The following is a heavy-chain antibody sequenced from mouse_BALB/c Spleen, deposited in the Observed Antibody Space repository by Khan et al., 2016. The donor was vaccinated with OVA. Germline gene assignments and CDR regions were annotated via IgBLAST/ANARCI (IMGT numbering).Heavy chain of an antibody. D-gene: IGHD3-3*01. CDR3: ARGAGMTYGMDY. CDR1: GYTFSSYW. Sequence: QVQLQQSGAELMKPGASVKISCKATGYTFSSYWIEWVKQRPGHDLEWIGEFLPGRGTINYNEKFRGKATFTAETSSNIVYMQLNSLTSEDSAVFCCARGAGMTYGMDYWGQGTSVTVSS. J-gene: IGHJ4*01. V-gene: IGHV1-9*01. CDR2: FLPGRGTI.